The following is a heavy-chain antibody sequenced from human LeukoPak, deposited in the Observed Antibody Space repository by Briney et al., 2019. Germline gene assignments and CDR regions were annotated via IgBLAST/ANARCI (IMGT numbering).Heavy chain of an antibody. V-gene: IGHV1-2*02. CDR3: ARGGIYYYDSSGYYIRFDP. D-gene: IGHD3-22*01. Sequence: GASVKVSCKASGYTFTGYYMHWVRQAPGQGLEWMGWINPNSGGTNYAQKFQGRVTMTRDTSISTAYMELSRLRSDDTAVYYCARGGIYYYDSSGYYIRFDPWGQGTLVTVSS. CDR2: INPNSGGT. CDR1: GYTFTGYY. J-gene: IGHJ5*02.